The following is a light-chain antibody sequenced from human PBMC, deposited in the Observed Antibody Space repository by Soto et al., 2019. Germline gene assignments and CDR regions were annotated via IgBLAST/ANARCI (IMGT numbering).Light chain of an antibody. Sequence: IQLTQSPTSLSASIGDRVTTTCRASQGIRSYVAWYQQRPGKAPKLLIYAASTLQSGVPSRFSGSGSGTDFTLTISSLQPEDFATSYCQHLNNYPLPFGGGTKVEIK. CDR3: QHLNNYPLP. CDR2: AAS. V-gene: IGKV1-9*01. J-gene: IGKJ4*01. CDR1: QGIRSY.